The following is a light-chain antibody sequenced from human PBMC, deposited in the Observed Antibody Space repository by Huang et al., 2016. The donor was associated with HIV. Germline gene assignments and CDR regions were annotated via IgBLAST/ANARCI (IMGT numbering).Light chain of an antibody. J-gene: IGKJ1*01. CDR1: QCVSSSS. V-gene: IGKV3-20*01. Sequence: EIVLTQSPGTLSLSQGERATLSCRASQCVSSSSLAWYQQKPGQAPRLLIYGASNRATGIPDRFSGSGSGADFTLTISRLEPEDFAVYYCQQYGRSPWTFGLGTKVEIK. CDR3: QQYGRSPWT. CDR2: GAS.